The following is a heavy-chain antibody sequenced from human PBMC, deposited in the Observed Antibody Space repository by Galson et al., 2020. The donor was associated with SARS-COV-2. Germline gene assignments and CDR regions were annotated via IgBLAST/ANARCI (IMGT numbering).Heavy chain of an antibody. CDR2: IKQDGSDK. V-gene: IGHV3-7*01. J-gene: IGHJ6*03. Sequence: GESLKISCAASGFTFGHYWMTWVRQAPGKGLEWVANIKQDGSDKYYVDSVKGRFIISRDNAKNSLSLQMNSLRVEDTAVYYCARDKGSSYYMDVWGKGTTVTVSS. CDR1: GFTFGHYW. CDR3: ARDKGSSYYMDV.